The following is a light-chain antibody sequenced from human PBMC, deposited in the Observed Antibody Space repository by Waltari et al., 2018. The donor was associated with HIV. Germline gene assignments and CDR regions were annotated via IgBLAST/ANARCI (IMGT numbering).Light chain of an antibody. J-gene: IGLJ2*01. CDR1: SSNIGYNY. CDR3: VAWDDSLGGHVV. Sequence: QSVLTQPPSASGTPGQRVSISCSGSSSNIGYNYVYWYQQIPGTAPKLVIYRNTQRPAGVPGRVSGSKSGTSASLAISGLRSDDEADYYCVAWDDSLGGHVVIGGGTKLTVL. V-gene: IGLV1-47*01. CDR2: RNT.